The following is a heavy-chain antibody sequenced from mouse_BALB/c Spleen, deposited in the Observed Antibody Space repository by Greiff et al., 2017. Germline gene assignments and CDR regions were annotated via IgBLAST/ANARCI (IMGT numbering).Heavy chain of an antibody. D-gene: IGHD2-1*01. J-gene: IGHJ3*01. V-gene: IGHV5-4*02. CDR3: ARDYGNAWFAY. CDR1: GFTFSDYY. CDR2: ISHGGSYT. Sequence: EVMLVESGGGLVKPGGSLKLSCAASGFTFSDYYMYWVRQTPEKRLEWVATISHGGSYTYYPDSVKGRFTISRDNAKNNLYLQMSSLKSEDTAMYYCARDYGNAWFAYWGQGTLVTVSA.